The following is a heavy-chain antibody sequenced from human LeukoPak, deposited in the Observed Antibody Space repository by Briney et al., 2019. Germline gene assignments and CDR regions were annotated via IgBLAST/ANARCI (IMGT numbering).Heavy chain of an antibody. CDR3: ARGKYYYDSSENAFDI. CDR1: GFTFSSYS. Sequence: GGSLRLSCAASGFTFSSYSMNWVRQAPGKGLEWVSYISSSSSTIYYADSVKGRFTISRDNAKNSLYLQMNSLRAEDTAVYYCARGKYYYDSSENAFDIWGQGTMVTVSS. J-gene: IGHJ3*02. D-gene: IGHD3-22*01. CDR2: ISSSSSTI. V-gene: IGHV3-48*04.